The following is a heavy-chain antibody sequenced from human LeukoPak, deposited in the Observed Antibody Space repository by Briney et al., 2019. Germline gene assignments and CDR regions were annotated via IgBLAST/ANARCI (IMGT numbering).Heavy chain of an antibody. V-gene: IGHV4-30-4*08. CDR1: GGSISSGDYY. CDR3: AREVTIFGVVAHYMDV. D-gene: IGHD3-3*01. J-gene: IGHJ6*03. CDR2: IYYSGST. Sequence: SQTLSLTCTVSGGSISSGDYYWSWIRQPPGKGLEWIGYIYYSGSTYYNPSLKSRVTISVDTSKNQFSPKLSSVTAAATAVDFCAREVTIFGVVAHYMDVWGKGTTVTVSS.